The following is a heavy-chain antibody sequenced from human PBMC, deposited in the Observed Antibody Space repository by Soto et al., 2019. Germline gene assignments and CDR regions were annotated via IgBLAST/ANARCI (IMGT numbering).Heavy chain of an antibody. CDR1: GGSLSNPNW. CDR3: ARGIFYAFAI. CDR2: IDHSGST. D-gene: IGHD3-9*01. Sequence: SETLSLTCTVSGGSLSNPNWWAWVRQAPGKGLEWIGEIDHSGSTNYNPSLNSRVTISLDRSKNQFSLKLSSVAAADTAVYYCARGIFYAFAIWGQGTMVTVTS. V-gene: IGHV4-4*02. J-gene: IGHJ3*02.